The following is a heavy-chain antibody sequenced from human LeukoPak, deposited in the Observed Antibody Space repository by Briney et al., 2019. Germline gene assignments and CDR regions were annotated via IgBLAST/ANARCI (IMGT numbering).Heavy chain of an antibody. Sequence: GGSLRLSCAASGFTFSSYAMSWVRQAPGKGLEWVSAISGSGGSTYYADSVKGRFTISRDNSKNTLYLQMNSLRAEDTAVYYCAKGWVYGDYFGRWSWDYWGQGTLVTVSS. CDR1: GFTFSSYA. J-gene: IGHJ4*02. V-gene: IGHV3-23*01. D-gene: IGHD4-17*01. CDR3: AKGWVYGDYFGRWSWDY. CDR2: ISGSGGST.